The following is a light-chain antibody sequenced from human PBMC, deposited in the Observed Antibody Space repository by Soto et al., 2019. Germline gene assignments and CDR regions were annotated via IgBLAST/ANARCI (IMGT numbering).Light chain of an antibody. CDR1: QSVRSW. CDR3: QQYDNYPLT. V-gene: IGKV1-5*01. CDR2: DAS. J-gene: IGKJ4*01. Sequence: IPMTQSPSTLSASVGDRVTITCRASQSVRSWLAWYQQKPGRAPKIMIYDASSLESGVPSRFSGSGSGTECTLTISNLQPDDVATYYCQQYDNYPLTLGGGTKVDIK.